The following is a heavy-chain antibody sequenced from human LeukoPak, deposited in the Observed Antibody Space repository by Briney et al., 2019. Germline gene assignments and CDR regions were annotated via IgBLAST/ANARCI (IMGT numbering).Heavy chain of an antibody. CDR1: GGSISNYY. V-gene: IGHV4-59*13. CDR3: ARGAFYYVSGSYYGLDY. Sequence: SETLSLTCTVSGGSISNYYWNWIRQPPGKGLEWIGSISYSGSTKYNPSLKGRITISLVTSKNEFSLRLSSVTAADTAEYYCARGAFYYVSGSYYGLDYWGQGSLVTVSS. J-gene: IGHJ4*02. D-gene: IGHD3-10*01. CDR2: ISYSGST.